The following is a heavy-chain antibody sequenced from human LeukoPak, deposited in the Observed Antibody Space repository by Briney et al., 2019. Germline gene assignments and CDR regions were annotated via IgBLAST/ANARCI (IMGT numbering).Heavy chain of an antibody. Sequence: SVKVSCKASGGTFSSYAISWVRQAPGQGLEWMGGIIPIFGTANYAQKFQGRVTITADESTSTAYMELSSLRSEDTAVYYCARSRIYYGLGSYYYYYYMDVWGKGTTVTISS. V-gene: IGHV1-69*01. CDR3: ARSRIYYGLGSYYYYYYMDV. CDR1: GGTFSSYA. J-gene: IGHJ6*03. D-gene: IGHD3-10*01. CDR2: IIPIFGTA.